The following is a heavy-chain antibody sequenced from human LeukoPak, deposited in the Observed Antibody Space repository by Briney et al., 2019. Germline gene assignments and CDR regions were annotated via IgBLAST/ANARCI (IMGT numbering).Heavy chain of an antibody. CDR1: GGSFSGYY. CDR2: INHSGST. Sequence: SETLSLTCAVYGGSFSGYYWSWIRQPPGKGLEWIGEINHSGSTNYNPSLKSRVTISVDTSKKQFSLKLSSVTAADTAVYYCVRHDGRGGATMCAFDSWGQGSLVTVSS. J-gene: IGHJ5*01. V-gene: IGHV4-34*01. D-gene: IGHD5-12*01. CDR3: VRHDGRGGATMCAFDS.